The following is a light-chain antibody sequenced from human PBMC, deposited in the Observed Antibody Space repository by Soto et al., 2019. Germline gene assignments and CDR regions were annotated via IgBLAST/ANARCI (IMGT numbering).Light chain of an antibody. CDR2: EGS. Sequence: QPVLTQPASVSGSPGQSITISCTGTSSDVGSYNLVSWYQQHPGKAPKLMIYEGSKRPSGVSNRFSGSKSGNTASLTISGLQAEDEADYYCCSYAGSSTSGVFGGGTKVTVL. CDR1: SSDVGSYNL. J-gene: IGLJ2*01. CDR3: CSYAGSSTSGV. V-gene: IGLV2-23*01.